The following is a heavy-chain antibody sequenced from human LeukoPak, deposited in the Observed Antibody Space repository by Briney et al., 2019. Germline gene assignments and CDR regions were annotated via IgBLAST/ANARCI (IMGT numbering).Heavy chain of an antibody. V-gene: IGHV3-21*04. J-gene: IGHJ4*02. CDR3: AKDISIIAAAGFDY. CDR2: ISSSSSYI. Sequence: PGGSLRLSCAASGFTFSSYSMNWVRQAPGKGLEWVSSISSSSSYIYYADSVKGRFTISRDNAKNSLHLQMNSLRAEDTALYYCAKDISIIAAAGFDYWGQGTLVTVSS. D-gene: IGHD6-13*01. CDR1: GFTFSSYS.